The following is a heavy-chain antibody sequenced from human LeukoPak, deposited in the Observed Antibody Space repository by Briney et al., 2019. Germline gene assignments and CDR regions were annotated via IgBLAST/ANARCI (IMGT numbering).Heavy chain of an antibody. CDR2: ISSSSSTI. Sequence: GGSLRLSCAASGFTFSSYSMNWVRQAPGKGLEWVSYISSSSSTIYYADSVKGRFTISRDNAKNSLYPQMNSLRDEDTAVYYCARTYYYDSSDPVDFDYWGQGTLVTVSS. V-gene: IGHV3-48*02. D-gene: IGHD3-22*01. CDR3: ARTYYYDSSDPVDFDY. J-gene: IGHJ4*02. CDR1: GFTFSSYS.